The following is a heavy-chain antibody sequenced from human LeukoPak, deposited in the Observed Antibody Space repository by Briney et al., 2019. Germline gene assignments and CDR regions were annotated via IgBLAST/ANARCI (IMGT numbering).Heavy chain of an antibody. V-gene: IGHV3-73*01. D-gene: IGHD6-6*01. J-gene: IGHJ4*02. CDR3: TRFEYSSSQ. Sequence: PGRSLSLSCAASGFTFSGSAMHWVRQASGKGLEWVGRIRSKANSYATAYAASVKGRFTISRDDSKNTAYLQMNSLKTEDTAVYYCTRFEYSSSQGGQGTLVTVSS. CDR2: IRSKANSYAT. CDR1: GFTFSGSA.